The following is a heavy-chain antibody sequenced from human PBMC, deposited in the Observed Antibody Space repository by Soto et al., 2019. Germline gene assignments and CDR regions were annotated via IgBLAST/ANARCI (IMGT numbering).Heavy chain of an antibody. CDR2: IGTAGDT. J-gene: IGHJ6*02. CDR3: ARGRHHQGMDV. D-gene: IGHD2-2*01. V-gene: IGHV3-13*01. CDR1: GFTFSSYD. Sequence: GGSLRLSCAASGFTFSSYDMHWVRQATGKGLEWVSAIGTAGDTYYPGAVKGRFTISRENAKNSLYLQMNSLRAGDTAVYYCARGRHHQGMDVWGQGTTVTVSS.